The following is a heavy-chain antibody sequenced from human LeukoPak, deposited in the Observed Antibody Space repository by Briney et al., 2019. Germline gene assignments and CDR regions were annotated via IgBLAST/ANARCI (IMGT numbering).Heavy chain of an antibody. CDR3: ARARSGYDILTGYKYNWFDP. D-gene: IGHD3-9*01. Sequence: GGSLRLSCAASGFTFSSYGMHWVRQAPGKGLEWVAVIWYDGSNKYYADSVKGRFTISRDNSKDTLYLQMNSLRAEDTAVYYCARARSGYDILTGYKYNWFDPWGQGTLVTVSS. J-gene: IGHJ5*02. V-gene: IGHV3-33*01. CDR1: GFTFSSYG. CDR2: IWYDGSNK.